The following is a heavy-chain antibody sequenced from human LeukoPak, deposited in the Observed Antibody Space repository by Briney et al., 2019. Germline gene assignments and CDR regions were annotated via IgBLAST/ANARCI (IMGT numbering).Heavy chain of an antibody. D-gene: IGHD2-2*01. CDR3: AKSIVVVPAGDY. CDR2: ISGSGGST. Sequence: GGSLRLSCAASGFTFSNAWMSWVRQAPGKGLEWVSAISGSGGSTYYADSVKGRFTISRDNSKNTLYLQMNSLRAEDTAVYYCAKSIVVVPAGDYWGQGTLVTVSS. CDR1: GFTFSNAW. J-gene: IGHJ4*02. V-gene: IGHV3-23*01.